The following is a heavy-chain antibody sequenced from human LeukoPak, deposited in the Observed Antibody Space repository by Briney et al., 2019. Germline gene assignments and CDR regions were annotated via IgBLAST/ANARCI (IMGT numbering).Heavy chain of an antibody. D-gene: IGHD2-2*01. Sequence: PSETLSLTCAVYGGSFSGYYWSWIRQPPGKGLEWIGYIYHSGSTYYNPSLKSRVTISVDRSKNQFSLKLSSVTAADTAVYYCARVVGYCSSTSCPYNWFDPWGQGTLVTVSS. CDR2: IYHSGST. V-gene: IGHV4-34*01. CDR1: GGSFSGYY. CDR3: ARVVGYCSSTSCPYNWFDP. J-gene: IGHJ5*02.